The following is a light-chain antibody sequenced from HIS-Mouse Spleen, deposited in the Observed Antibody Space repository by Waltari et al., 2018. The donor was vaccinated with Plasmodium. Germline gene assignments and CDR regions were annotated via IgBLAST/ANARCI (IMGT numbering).Light chain of an antibody. V-gene: IGLV2-11*01. Sequence: QSALTQPRSVSGSPGQSVTISCTGTSSDVGGYNYVSWYQQHPGKAPKLLICDVSKRPSGVPDLFSGAKSGNTASLTISRLHAEDEADHYCCSYAGSYTYVFGTGTKVTVL. CDR2: DVS. J-gene: IGLJ1*01. CDR3: CSYAGSYTYV. CDR1: SSDVGGYNY.